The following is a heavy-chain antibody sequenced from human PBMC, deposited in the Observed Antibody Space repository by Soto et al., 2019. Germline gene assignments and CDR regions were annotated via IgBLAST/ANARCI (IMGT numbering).Heavy chain of an antibody. CDR2: MNPNNGNT. CDR1: GYMFTSYD. D-gene: IGHD3-16*01. Sequence: ASVKVSCKASGYMFTSYDINWVRQAAGRGLEWLGRMNPNNGNTDYAQKFQGRLTMTRDTSISTVYMELSSLTSEDPAVYYCAKDFGGLYSWFDPWGQGTLVTVSS. CDR3: AKDFGGLYSWFDP. J-gene: IGHJ5*02. V-gene: IGHV1-8*01.